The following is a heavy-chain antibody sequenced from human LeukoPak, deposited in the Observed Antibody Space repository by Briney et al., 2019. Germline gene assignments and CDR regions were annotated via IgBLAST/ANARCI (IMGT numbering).Heavy chain of an antibody. CDR2: VSYDGKNK. D-gene: IGHD3-10*01. Sequence: PGRSLRLSCAASGFAFSSYGMHWVRQAPGRGLEWVAAVSYDGKNKHYADSVKGRFTISRDNAKNSLYLQMNSLRAEDTAVYYCARDGATMVRGGFDYWGQGTLVTVSS. CDR3: ARDGATMVRGGFDY. V-gene: IGHV3-30*03. J-gene: IGHJ4*02. CDR1: GFAFSSYG.